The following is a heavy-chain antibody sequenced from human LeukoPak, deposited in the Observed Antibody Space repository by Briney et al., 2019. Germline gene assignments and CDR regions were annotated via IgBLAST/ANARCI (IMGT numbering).Heavy chain of an antibody. Sequence: GESLRLSCAASGFPFSSYAMSWVRQAPGNGLEWVSTISNSDDSTYYADSVKGRFTISRDNSENTLFLRMNSLRAEDTAVYYCAKATGYLLWGQGTLVIVSS. V-gene: IGHV3-23*01. J-gene: IGHJ4*02. CDR3: AKATGYLL. CDR2: ISNSDDST. D-gene: IGHD1-14*01. CDR1: GFPFSSYA.